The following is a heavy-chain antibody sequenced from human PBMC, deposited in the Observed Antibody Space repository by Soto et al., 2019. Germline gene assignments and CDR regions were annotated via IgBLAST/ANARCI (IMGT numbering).Heavy chain of an antibody. D-gene: IGHD7-27*01. J-gene: IGHJ6*03. Sequence: GGSLRHSCAASGFTFRGDWMHWVRQAPGKGLVWVSRINSDGSTTNYADSVKGRFTISRDNAKNTLYLQMNSLRAEDTAVYYCARDLSWGSNWYYYMDVWGKGTTVTVSS. V-gene: IGHV3-74*01. CDR2: INSDGSTT. CDR1: GFTFRGDW. CDR3: ARDLSWGSNWYYYMDV.